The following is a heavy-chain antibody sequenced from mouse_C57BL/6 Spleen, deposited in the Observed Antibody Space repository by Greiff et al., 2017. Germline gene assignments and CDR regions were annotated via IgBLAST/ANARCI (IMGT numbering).Heavy chain of an antibody. CDR1: GYTFTSYW. D-gene: IGHD2-5*01. CDR2: IDPSDSST. V-gene: IGHV1-50*01. J-gene: IGHJ2*01. Sequence: QFQLQQPGAELVKPGASVKLSCKASGYTFTSYWMQWVKQRPGQGLEWIGEIDPSDSSTNYNQKFKVKATLTVDTSSSTAYMQLSSLTSEDSAVYYCARSAYSNYGYWGQGTTLTVSS. CDR3: ARSAYSNYGY.